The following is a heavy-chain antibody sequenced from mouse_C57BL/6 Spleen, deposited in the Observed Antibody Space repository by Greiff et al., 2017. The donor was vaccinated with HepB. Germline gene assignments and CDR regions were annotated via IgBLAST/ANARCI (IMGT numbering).Heavy chain of an antibody. V-gene: IGHV5-4*03. Sequence: EVKLVESGGGLVKPGGSLKLSCAASGFTFSSYAMSWVRQTPEKRLEWVATISDGGSYTYYPDNVKGRFTISRDNAKNNLYLQMSHLKSEDTAMYYCARGGLLPDYWGQGTTLTVSS. CDR3: ARGGLLPDY. CDR2: ISDGGSYT. CDR1: GFTFSSYA. J-gene: IGHJ2*01. D-gene: IGHD2-3*01.